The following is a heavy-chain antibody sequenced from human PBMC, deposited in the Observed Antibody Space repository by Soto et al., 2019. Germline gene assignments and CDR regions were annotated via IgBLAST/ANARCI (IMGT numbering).Heavy chain of an antibody. Sequence: GGSLRLSCAASGFTFNNYWMHWVRQAPGKGLVWVSRINNEGSVTNYADSMKGRFTISRDDAKNTLYLQMDSLRTEDTAVYKCVRAGRSTSYQYTMDVWGQGTMVTVSS. D-gene: IGHD2-2*01. CDR2: INNEGSVT. V-gene: IGHV3-74*01. CDR1: GFTFNNYW. CDR3: VRAGRSTSYQYTMDV. J-gene: IGHJ6*02.